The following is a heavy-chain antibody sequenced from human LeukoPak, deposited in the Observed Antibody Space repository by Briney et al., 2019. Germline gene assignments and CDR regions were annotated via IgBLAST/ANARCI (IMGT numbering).Heavy chain of an antibody. D-gene: IGHD3/OR15-3a*01. CDR3: ARLGRRMTSLDY. CDR1: GFTFSSYE. Sequence: GSLRLSCAASGFTFSSYEMNWVRQPPGKGLEWIGEINHSGSTNYNPSLKSRVTISVDTSKNQFSLKLSSVTAADTAAYYCARLGRRMTSLDYWGQGTLVTVSS. V-gene: IGHV4-34*01. CDR2: INHSGST. J-gene: IGHJ4*02.